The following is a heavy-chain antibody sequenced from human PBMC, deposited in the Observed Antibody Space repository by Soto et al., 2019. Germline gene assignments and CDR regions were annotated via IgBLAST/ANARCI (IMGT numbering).Heavy chain of an antibody. CDR2: INPLPTSGST. CDR3: ARDLAAAAY. J-gene: IGHJ4*02. D-gene: IGHD6-13*01. CDR1: GYIFTNYY. V-gene: IGHV1-46*01. Sequence: ASVKVSCKASGYIFTNYYINWGRQAPGQGLEWMAIINPLPTSGSTNYAQKFQGRVTVTRDTSTSTDYMELSSLKSEDTAIYYCARDLAAAAYWGQGTLVTVSS.